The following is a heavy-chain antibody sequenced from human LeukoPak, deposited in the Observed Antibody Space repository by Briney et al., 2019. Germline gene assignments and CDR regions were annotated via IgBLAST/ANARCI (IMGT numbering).Heavy chain of an antibody. J-gene: IGHJ4*02. CDR3: AKDPPLVAYYFDY. V-gene: IGHV3-30*02. CDR2: IRYDEKN. CDR1: GFIFTDYG. Sequence: GGSLRLSCAASGFIFTDYGMHWVRQAPGKGLDWVAFIRYDEKNYYADSVKGRFTISRDNSKNTLYLQMNSLRAEDTAVYYCAKDPPLVAYYFDYWGQGTLVTVSS. D-gene: IGHD3-9*01.